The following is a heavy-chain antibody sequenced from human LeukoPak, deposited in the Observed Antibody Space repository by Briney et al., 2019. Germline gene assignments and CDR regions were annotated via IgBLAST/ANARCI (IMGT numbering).Heavy chain of an antibody. D-gene: IGHD2-15*01. V-gene: IGHV4-59*12. CDR3: ARGQMELVVVVAAKAYGNWFDP. CDR1: GGSISSYY. CDR2: IYYSGST. Sequence: PSQTLSLTCTVSGGSISSYYWSWIRQPPGKGPELIGYIYYSGSTNYNPSLKSRVTISVDTSKNQFSLKLSSVTAADTAVYYCARGQMELVVVVAAKAYGNWFDPWGQATLVTVSS. J-gene: IGHJ5*02.